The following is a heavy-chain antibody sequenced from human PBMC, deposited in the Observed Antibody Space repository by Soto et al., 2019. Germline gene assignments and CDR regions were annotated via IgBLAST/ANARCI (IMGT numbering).Heavy chain of an antibody. CDR3: AREGPGRAVAAITY. J-gene: IGHJ4*02. Sequence: EVQLVESGGGLVQRGGSLRLSCAASGFTFSSYWMSWVRQAPGKVLEWVANIKQDGSEKYYVDSVKGRFTISRDNAKNSLYLQMNSLRAEDTAVYYCAREGPGRAVAAITYCGQGTLVTVSS. CDR1: GFTFSSYW. D-gene: IGHD6-19*01. CDR2: IKQDGSEK. V-gene: IGHV3-7*03.